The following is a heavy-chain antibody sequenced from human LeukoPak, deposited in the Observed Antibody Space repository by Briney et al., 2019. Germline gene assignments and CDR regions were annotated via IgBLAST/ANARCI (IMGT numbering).Heavy chain of an antibody. CDR2: IYYSGST. CDR1: GGSISSYY. V-gene: IGHV4-59*01. J-gene: IGHJ4*02. D-gene: IGHD6-19*01. Sequence: SETLSLTCTVSGGSISSYYWSWIRQPPGKGLEWIGYIYYSGSTNYNPSLKSRVTISVDTSKNQFSLKLSSVTAADTAVYYCAREIEYSSGSTGSDYWGQGTLVTVSS. CDR3: AREIEYSSGSTGSDY.